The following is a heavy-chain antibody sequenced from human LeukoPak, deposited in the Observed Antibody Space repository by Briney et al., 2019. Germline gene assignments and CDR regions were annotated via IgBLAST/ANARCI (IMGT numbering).Heavy chain of an antibody. CDR3: ARGSYCSGGSCYSAY. CDR2: ISSNGGTT. J-gene: IGHJ4*02. Sequence: GGSLRLSCAASGFTFSSYAMSWVRQAPGKGLEYVSAISSNGGTTYYANSVKGRFTISRDNSKNTLYLRMGSLRAEDMAVYYCARGSYCSGGSCYSAYWGQGTQVTVSS. V-gene: IGHV3-64*01. CDR1: GFTFSSYA. D-gene: IGHD2-15*01.